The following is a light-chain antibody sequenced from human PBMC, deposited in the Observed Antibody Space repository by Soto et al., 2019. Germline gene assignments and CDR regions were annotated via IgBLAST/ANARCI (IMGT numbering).Light chain of an antibody. CDR1: SSDVGSYNY. CDR3: SSYTTIKTVV. J-gene: IGLJ7*01. V-gene: IGLV2-14*01. CDR2: EVN. Sequence: QSVLTQPASVSGSPGQSITISCTGTSSDVGSYNYVSWYQQHPGKAPKLMIYEVNNRPSGVSNRFSGSKSGNTASLTISGLQAEDEADYHCSSYTTIKTVVFGGGTQLTVL.